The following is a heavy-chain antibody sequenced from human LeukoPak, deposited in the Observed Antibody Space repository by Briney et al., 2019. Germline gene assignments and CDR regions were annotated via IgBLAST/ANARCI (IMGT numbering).Heavy chain of an antibody. J-gene: IGHJ4*02. V-gene: IGHV4-34*01. CDR2: INHSGST. Sequence: SETLSLTCAVYGGSFSGYYWSWIRQTPGKGLEWIGEINHSGSTNYNPSLKSRVTISVDTSKNQFSLKLSSVTAADTAVYYCARMKMRELRANFDYWGQGTLVTVSS. D-gene: IGHD1-26*01. CDR1: GGSFSGYY. CDR3: ARMKMRELRANFDY.